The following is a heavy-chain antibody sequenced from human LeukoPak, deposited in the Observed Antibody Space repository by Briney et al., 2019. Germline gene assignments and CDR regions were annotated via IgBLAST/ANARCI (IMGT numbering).Heavy chain of an antibody. CDR2: ISYDGSNK. V-gene: IGHV3-30*04. D-gene: IGHD6-25*01. J-gene: IGHJ6*04. CDR3: ARERLPDYYYYGVDV. CDR1: GFTFSSYA. Sequence: PGRSLRLSCAASGFTFSSYAMHWVRQAPGKGLEWVAVISYDGSNKYYADSVKGRFTISRDNSKNTLYLQMNSLRAEDTAVYYCARERLPDYYYYGVDVWGKGTTVTVSS.